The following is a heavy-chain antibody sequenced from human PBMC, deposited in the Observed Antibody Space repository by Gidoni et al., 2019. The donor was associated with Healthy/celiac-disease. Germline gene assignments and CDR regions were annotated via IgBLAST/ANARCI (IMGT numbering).Heavy chain of an antibody. CDR3: ARGSPAFDY. J-gene: IGHJ4*02. Sequence: INPNSGGTNYAQKFQGRVTMTRDTYISTAYMELSRLRSDDTAVYYCARGSPAFDYWGQGTLVTVSS. CDR2: INPNSGGT. V-gene: IGHV1-2*02.